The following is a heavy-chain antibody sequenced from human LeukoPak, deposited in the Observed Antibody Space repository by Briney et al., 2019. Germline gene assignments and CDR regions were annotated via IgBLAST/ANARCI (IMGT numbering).Heavy chain of an antibody. CDR3: ARSIAVAGTEDYFDY. D-gene: IGHD6-19*01. V-gene: IGHV1-2*04. Sequence: ASVKVSCKASGYTFTGYYMHWVRQAPGQGLVWMGWINPNSGGTNYAQKFQGWVTMTRDTSISTAYMELSRLRSDDTAVYYCARSIAVAGTEDYFDYWGQGTLVTVSS. CDR1: GYTFTGYY. CDR2: INPNSGGT. J-gene: IGHJ4*02.